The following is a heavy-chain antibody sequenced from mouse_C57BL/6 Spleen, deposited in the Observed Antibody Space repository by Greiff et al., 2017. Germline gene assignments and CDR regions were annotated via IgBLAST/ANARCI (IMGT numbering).Heavy chain of an antibody. D-gene: IGHD1-1*01. CDR3: AKEDYYGSSYGWFAY. V-gene: IGHV2-3*01. CDR1: GFSFTSYG. Sequence: QVQLKQSGPGLVAPSQCLSITCTVSGFSFTSYGVSWVRQPPGKGLEWLGVIWGDGSTTYHSAIISRLSISKEHSKSQVFIKQKNLQTEDTATYYLAKEDYYGSSYGWFAYWGQGTLVTVSA. CDR2: IWGDGST. J-gene: IGHJ3*01.